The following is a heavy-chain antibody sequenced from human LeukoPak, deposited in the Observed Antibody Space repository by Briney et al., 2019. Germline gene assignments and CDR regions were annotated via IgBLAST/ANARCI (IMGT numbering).Heavy chain of an antibody. J-gene: IGHJ4*02. Sequence: GASVKVSCKASGYTFTGYYMHWVRQAPGQGLEWMGWINPNSGGTNYAQKFQGRVTMTRDTSISTAYMELSRLGSDDTAVYYCARIPGDSGYDYGSLDYWGQGTLVTVSS. CDR1: GYTFTGYY. V-gene: IGHV1-2*02. D-gene: IGHD5-12*01. CDR3: ARIPGDSGYDYGSLDY. CDR2: INPNSGGT.